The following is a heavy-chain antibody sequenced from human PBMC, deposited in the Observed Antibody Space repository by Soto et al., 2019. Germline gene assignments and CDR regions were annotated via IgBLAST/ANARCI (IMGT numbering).Heavy chain of an antibody. CDR1: GYTFTSYD. J-gene: IGHJ5*02. Sequence: ASVKVSCKASGYTFTSYDINWVRQATGQGLEWMGWMNPNSGSTGYAQKFQGRVTMTRNTSISTAYMELSSLRSEDTAVYYCARAGTNYCSSTSCLWADWFDPWGQGTLVTVSS. CDR2: MNPNSGST. CDR3: ARAGTNYCSSTSCLWADWFDP. D-gene: IGHD2-2*01. V-gene: IGHV1-8*01.